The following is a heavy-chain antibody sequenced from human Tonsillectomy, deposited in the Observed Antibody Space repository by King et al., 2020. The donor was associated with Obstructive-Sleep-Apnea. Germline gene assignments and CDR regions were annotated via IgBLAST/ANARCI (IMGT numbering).Heavy chain of an antibody. CDR3: VKDTDFGSGSYSHFDH. CDR2: TIWNSATI. Sequence: QLVQSVGGLVQPGRSLRLSCAASGFTFDDYAMHWVWHVPGKGLEWVSYTIWNSATIGYADSVKGRFTISRDNAKNSLYLQMNSLRADDTALYYCVKDTDFGSGSYSHFDHWGQGTLVTVSS. D-gene: IGHD3-10*01. V-gene: IGHV3-9*01. CDR1: GFTFDDYA. J-gene: IGHJ4*02.